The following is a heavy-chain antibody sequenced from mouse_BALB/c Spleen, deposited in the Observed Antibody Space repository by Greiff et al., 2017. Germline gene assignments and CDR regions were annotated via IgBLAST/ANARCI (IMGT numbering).Heavy chain of an antibody. D-gene: IGHD2-3*01. J-gene: IGHJ4*01. V-gene: IGHV5-9-3*01. Sequence: EVKLVESGGGLVKPGGSLKLSCAASGFTFSSYAMSWVRQTPEKRLEWVATISSGGSYTYYPDSVKGRFTISRDNAKNTLYLQMSSLRSEDTAMYYCARPDGYYVDYYAMDYWVKEPQSPSPQ. CDR3: ARPDGYYVDYYAMDY. CDR1: GFTFSSYA. CDR2: ISSGGSYT.